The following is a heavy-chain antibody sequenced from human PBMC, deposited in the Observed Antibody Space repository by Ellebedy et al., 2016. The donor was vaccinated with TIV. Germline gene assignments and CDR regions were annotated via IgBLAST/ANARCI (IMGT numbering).Heavy chain of an antibody. CDR3: VRHACRKTIFGLAICSRASGDIFDV. V-gene: IGHV4-59*08. D-gene: IGHD3/OR15-3a*01. CDR2: TSFSGNA. CDR1: GASISSYY. Sequence: MPGGSLRLSCTVSGASISSYYWSWIRHSPEKGLEWLGDTSFSGNANYNPSLKSRVSISVDTSKNLFTLKLSSLTAADTAIYFCVRHACRKTIFGLAICSRASGDIFDVWGQGTMVTVSS. J-gene: IGHJ3*01.